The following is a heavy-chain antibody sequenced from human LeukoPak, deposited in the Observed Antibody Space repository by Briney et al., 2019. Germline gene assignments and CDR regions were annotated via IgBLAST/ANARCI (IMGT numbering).Heavy chain of an antibody. Sequence: SETLSLTCTVSGGSISSGSYYWSWIRQPAGKGLEWIGRIYTSGSTNYNPSLKSRVTISVDTSKNQFSLKLSSVTAADTAVYYCARRRVVPAAEGVDDYNWFDPWGQGTLVTVSS. CDR2: IYTSGST. CDR3: ARRRVVPAAEGVDDYNWFDP. J-gene: IGHJ5*02. D-gene: IGHD2-2*01. V-gene: IGHV4-61*02. CDR1: GGSISSGSYY.